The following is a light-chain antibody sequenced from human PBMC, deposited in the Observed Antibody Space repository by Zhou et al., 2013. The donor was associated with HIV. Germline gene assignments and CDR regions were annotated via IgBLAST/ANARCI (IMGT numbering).Light chain of an antibody. CDR2: ASS. J-gene: IGKJ2*01. V-gene: IGKV1-6*01. Sequence: MTQSPATLSVSPGERATLSCRASQSVGSDLAWYQQKPGAVPKLLLYASSTLQSGVPSRFIGSGSGTDFTLTINGLRPEDFATYYCLQDYSYPRTFGQGTKLEIK. CDR3: LQDYSYPRT. CDR1: QSVGSD.